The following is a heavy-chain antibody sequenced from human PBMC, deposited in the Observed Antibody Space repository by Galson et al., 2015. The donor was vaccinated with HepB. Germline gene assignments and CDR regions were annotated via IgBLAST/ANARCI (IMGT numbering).Heavy chain of an antibody. V-gene: IGHV1-8*01. Sequence: SVKVSCKASGYTFTNHDINWVRQATGQGLERMGWMNPDSGNTGYAQKFQGRVTMTRNTSIRTAYMELSSLRSEDTAVYYCARGRYCTSGACPYYFDNWGQGTLVTVSS. CDR2: MNPDSGNT. J-gene: IGHJ4*02. CDR1: GYTFTNHD. D-gene: IGHD2-8*01. CDR3: ARGRYCTSGACPYYFDN.